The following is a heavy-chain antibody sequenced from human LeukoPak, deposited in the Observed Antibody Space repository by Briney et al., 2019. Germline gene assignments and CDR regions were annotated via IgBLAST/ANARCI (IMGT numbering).Heavy chain of an antibody. Sequence: PGGSLRLSCAASGVTLSTYAVSWARQAPGKGLEWVAQISYDGSNKYYADSVKGRFTISRDNSKNTLSLHMNSLRAEDTSLYYCAKDRAAGAVTTYDSWGRGTLVTVSS. D-gene: IGHD4-17*01. CDR3: AKDRAAGAVTTYDS. V-gene: IGHV3-30-3*01. CDR2: ISYDGSNK. J-gene: IGHJ4*02. CDR1: GVTLSTYA.